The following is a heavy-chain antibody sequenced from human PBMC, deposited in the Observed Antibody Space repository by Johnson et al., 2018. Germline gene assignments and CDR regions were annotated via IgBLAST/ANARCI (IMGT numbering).Heavy chain of an antibody. CDR3: SRGVTDQH. J-gene: IGHJ1*01. D-gene: IGHD4-23*01. V-gene: IGHV4-34*01. CDR1: GGSLSGYY. Sequence: QVQLQQWGAGLLKPSETLSLSCAVYGGSLSGYYWSWIRQPPGKGLEWIGEINHSGSTNYNSSLKSRVTISRDTSKNQFSLKVSSVTAADTAVYYCSRGVTDQHWSQGTLVTVSS. CDR2: INHSGST.